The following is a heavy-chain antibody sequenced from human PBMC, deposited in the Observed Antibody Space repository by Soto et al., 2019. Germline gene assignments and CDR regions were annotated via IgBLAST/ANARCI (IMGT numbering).Heavy chain of an antibody. CDR1: GGSISSSSYY. J-gene: IGHJ2*01. V-gene: IGHV4-39*07. Sequence: SETLSLTCTVSGGSISSSSYYWGWIRQPPGKGLEWIGSIYYSGSTYYNPSLTSRVTISVDTSKNQFSLKLSSVTAADTAVYYCDSGRGITGTTGDWYFDLWGRGTLVTVSS. CDR3: DSGRGITGTTGDWYFDL. CDR2: IYYSGST. D-gene: IGHD1-7*01.